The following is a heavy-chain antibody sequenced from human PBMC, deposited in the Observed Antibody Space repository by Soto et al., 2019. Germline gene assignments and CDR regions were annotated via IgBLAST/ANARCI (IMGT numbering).Heavy chain of an antibody. CDR2: IYYSGST. V-gene: IGHV4-31*03. D-gene: IGHD5-18*01. Sequence: QVQLQESGPGLVKPSQTLSLTCTVSGDSISSGGYYWSWIRQHPGKALEWIGYIYYSGSTFYNPSLKSRLTILVDTSENQFSLKLSSVTAADTAVYYCVRCPDTAMVRYYFDYWGQGILVTVSS. CDR3: VRCPDTAMVRYYFDY. CDR1: GDSISSGGYY. J-gene: IGHJ4*02.